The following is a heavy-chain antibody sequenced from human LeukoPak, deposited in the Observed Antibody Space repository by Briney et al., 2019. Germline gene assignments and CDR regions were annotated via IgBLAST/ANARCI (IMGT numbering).Heavy chain of an antibody. CDR2: IGYDGNNK. Sequence: GKALRLSCAATGFTFRNYGMHGVVQAPRKRLDRVAYIGYDGNNKYHADSVKGRFTISRDSSKNTLYLQMNSLRAEDTAVYYCAKDPLLYGSGSYYFDYWGQGTLVTVSS. V-gene: IGHV3-30*02. CDR1: GFTFRNYG. CDR3: AKDPLLYGSGSYYFDY. D-gene: IGHD3-10*01. J-gene: IGHJ4*02.